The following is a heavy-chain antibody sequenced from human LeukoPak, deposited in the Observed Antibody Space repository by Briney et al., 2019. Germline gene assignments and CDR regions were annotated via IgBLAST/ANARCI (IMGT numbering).Heavy chain of an antibody. D-gene: IGHD3-22*01. V-gene: IGHV3-48*02. J-gene: IGHJ4*02. CDR3: ARVRSSGYPYFDY. CDR1: GFIFSSYS. CDR2: ISSSSSTI. Sequence: GGSLRLSCAASGFIFSSYSMNWVRQAPGKGLEWVSYISSSSSTIYYADSVRGRFTISRDNAKNSLYLQMNSLRDEDTAVYYCARVRSSGYPYFDYWGQGTLVTVS.